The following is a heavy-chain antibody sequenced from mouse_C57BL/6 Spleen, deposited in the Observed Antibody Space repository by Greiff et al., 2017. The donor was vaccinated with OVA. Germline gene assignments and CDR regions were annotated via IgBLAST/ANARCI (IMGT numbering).Heavy chain of an antibody. D-gene: IGHD4-1*01. V-gene: IGHV1-22*01. CDR2: INPNNGGT. Sequence: DVKLQESGPELVKPGASVKMSCKASGYTFTDYNMHWVKQSHGKSLEWIGYINPNNGGTSYNQKFKGKATLTVNKSSSTAYMELRSLTSEDSAVYYCAREGLTGTDYAMDYWGQGTSVTVSS. CDR1: GYTFTDYN. CDR3: AREGLTGTDYAMDY. J-gene: IGHJ4*01.